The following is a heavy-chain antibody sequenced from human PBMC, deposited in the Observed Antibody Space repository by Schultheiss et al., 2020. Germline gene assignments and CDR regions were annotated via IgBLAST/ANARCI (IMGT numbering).Heavy chain of an antibody. D-gene: IGHD4-17*01. J-gene: IGHJ6*02. CDR3: ARVTVTTEYYYYGMDV. CDR2: IYTSGST. Sequence: SETLSLTCAVYGGSFSGYYWSWIRQPPGKGLEWIGSIYTSGSTNYNPSLKSRVTISVDKSKNQFSLKLSSVTAADTAVYYCARVTVTTEYYYYGMDVWGQGTTVTVSS. V-gene: IGHV4-34*01. CDR1: GGSFSGYY.